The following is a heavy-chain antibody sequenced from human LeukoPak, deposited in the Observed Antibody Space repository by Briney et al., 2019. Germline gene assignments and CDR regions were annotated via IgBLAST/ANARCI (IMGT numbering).Heavy chain of an antibody. V-gene: IGHV1-2*02. Sequence: ASVKVSCKASGYTFPAYYMHWVRQAPGQGLAWMGWINPNSGGTNYAQKFQGRVTMTRDPSISTAYMELSWLRSDDTAMYYCANSRAQTLAFCGGDCYSGFDFWGQGTLVTVSS. D-gene: IGHD2-21*02. CDR1: GYTFPAYY. CDR3: ANSRAQTLAFCGGDCYSGFDF. CDR2: INPNSGGT. J-gene: IGHJ4*02.